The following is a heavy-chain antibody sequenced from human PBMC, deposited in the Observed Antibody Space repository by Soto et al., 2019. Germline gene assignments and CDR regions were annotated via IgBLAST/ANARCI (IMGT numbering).Heavy chain of an antibody. Sequence: QVQLQESGPGLVKPSGTLSLTCAVSGGSISSSNWWSWVRQPPGQGLEWIGEIEQSGSTNYNPSLKSRISISVDKFKNQYSPKLSFVTAAETAVYYCARIVATIKGGSWFDPWGQGTLVTVSS. D-gene: IGHD5-12*01. CDR3: ARIVATIKGGSWFDP. CDR2: IEQSGST. V-gene: IGHV4-4*02. J-gene: IGHJ5*02. CDR1: GGSISSSNW.